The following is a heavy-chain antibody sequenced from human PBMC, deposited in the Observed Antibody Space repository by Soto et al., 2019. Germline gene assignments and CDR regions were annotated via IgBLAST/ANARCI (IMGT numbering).Heavy chain of an antibody. V-gene: IGHV3-74*01. Sequence: EVQLAESGGASVQPGGSLRLSCAASGFTFRSYWMHWVRQAPGKGLVWVARIDNDGTGSIYADSVRGRFTISRDNAYNTLYLHMSSLRADDTAVYYCSRGGFHHGFDVWGQGTMVTVSS. CDR3: SRGGFHHGFDV. CDR1: GFTFRSYW. J-gene: IGHJ3*01. CDR2: IDNDGTGS.